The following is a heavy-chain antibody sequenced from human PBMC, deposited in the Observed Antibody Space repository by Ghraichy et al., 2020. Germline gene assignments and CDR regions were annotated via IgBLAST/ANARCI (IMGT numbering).Heavy chain of an antibody. J-gene: IGHJ4*02. V-gene: IGHV3-33*01. CDR1: GFTFSDYG. CDR2: IWYDGTNK. D-gene: IGHD3-10*01. CDR3: ARDCGGSGSSYFPAPDS. Sequence: GESLNISCAASGFTFSDYGMHWVRQAPGKGLEWVAAIWYDGTNKYYGDAVKGRFTISRDNSKNSLYLQMNSLRAEDTAVYYCARDCGGSGSSYFPAPDSWGQGTLVTVSS.